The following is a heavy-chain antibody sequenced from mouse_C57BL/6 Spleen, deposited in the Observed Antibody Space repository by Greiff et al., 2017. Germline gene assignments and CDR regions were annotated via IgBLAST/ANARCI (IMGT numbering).Heavy chain of an antibody. Sequence: EVQVVESGTVLARPGASVKMSCKTSGYTFTSYWMHWVKQRPGQGLEWIGAIYPGNSDTSYNQKFKGKAKLTAVTSASTAYMELSSLTNEDSAVYYCTRLTGTKALYWYFDVWGTGTTVTVSS. J-gene: IGHJ1*03. D-gene: IGHD4-1*01. CDR3: TRLTGTKALYWYFDV. CDR2: IYPGNSDT. V-gene: IGHV1-5*01. CDR1: GYTFTSYW.